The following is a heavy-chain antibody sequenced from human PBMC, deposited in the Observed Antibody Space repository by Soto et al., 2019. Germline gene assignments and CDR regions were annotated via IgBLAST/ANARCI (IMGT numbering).Heavy chain of an antibody. D-gene: IGHD1-26*01. CDR2: ISSSGPST. CDR3: ARDQRGELLRRPRQFDY. J-gene: IGHJ4*02. CDR1: GFAFSSHT. Sequence: EVQLVESGGGLVQPGGSLRLSCVASGFAFSSHTMYWVRQAPGKGLEWVSYISSSGPSTYNSDSVKGRFTSSRDNARKSLSLQMNRLRDEDTAVYYCARDQRGELLRRPRQFDYWGQGTLVTVSS. V-gene: IGHV3-48*02.